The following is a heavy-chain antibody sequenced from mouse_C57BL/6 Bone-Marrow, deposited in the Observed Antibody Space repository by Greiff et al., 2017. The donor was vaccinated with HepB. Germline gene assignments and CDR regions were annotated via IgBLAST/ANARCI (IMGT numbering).Heavy chain of an antibody. CDR1: GFSLTSYG. CDR2: IWGDGST. V-gene: IGHV2-3*01. Sequence: VQLQQSGPGLVAPSQCLSISCTVSGFSLTSYGVSWVRQPPGKGLEWLGAIWGDGSTNYHSALISRLSISKDNSKSQVFLKLSSLQTDDTATYYCAIYDGYYRDWFAYWGQGTLVTVSA. CDR3: AIYDGYYRDWFAY. J-gene: IGHJ3*01. D-gene: IGHD2-3*01.